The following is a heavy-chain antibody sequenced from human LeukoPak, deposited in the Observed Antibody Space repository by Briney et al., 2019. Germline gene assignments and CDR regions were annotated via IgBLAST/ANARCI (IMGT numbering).Heavy chain of an antibody. CDR3: ARGGDILTGLSDY. D-gene: IGHD3-9*01. CDR2: ISSSSSYI. CDR1: GVTFSSYS. J-gene: IGHJ4*02. V-gene: IGHV3-21*01. Sequence: GGSLRLSCAASGVTFSSYSMNWVRQAPGKGLEWVSSISSSSSYIYYADSVKGRFTISRDDAKNSLYLQMNSLRAEDTAVYYCARGGDILTGLSDYWGQGTLVTVSS.